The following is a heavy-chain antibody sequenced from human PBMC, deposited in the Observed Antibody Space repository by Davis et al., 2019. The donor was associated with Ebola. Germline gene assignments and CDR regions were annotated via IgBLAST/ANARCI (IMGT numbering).Heavy chain of an antibody. J-gene: IGHJ5*02. CDR3: ARVGIWFDP. CDR2: IYYSGST. CDR1: GGSISRYY. Sequence: SETLSLTCTVSGGSISRYYWSWIRQPPGKGLEWIGYIYYSGSTNYNPSLKSRVTISVDTSKNQFSLKLSSVTAADTAVYYCARVGIWFDPWGQGTLVTVSS. D-gene: IGHD1-26*01. V-gene: IGHV4-59*01.